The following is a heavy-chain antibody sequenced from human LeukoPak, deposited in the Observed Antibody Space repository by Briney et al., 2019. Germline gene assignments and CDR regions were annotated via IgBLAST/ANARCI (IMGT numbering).Heavy chain of an antibody. CDR2: ISSSSSTI. J-gene: IGHJ4*02. CDR3: ARDPPLLKGYYYDSSGWFDY. CDR1: GFTFSSYS. V-gene: IGHV3-48*01. Sequence: PGGSLRLSCAASGFTFSSYSMNWVRQAPGKGLEWVSYISSSSSTIYYADSVKGRFTISRDNAKNSLYLQMNSLRAEDTAVYYCARDPPLLKGYYYDSSGWFDYWGQGTLVTVSS. D-gene: IGHD3-22*01.